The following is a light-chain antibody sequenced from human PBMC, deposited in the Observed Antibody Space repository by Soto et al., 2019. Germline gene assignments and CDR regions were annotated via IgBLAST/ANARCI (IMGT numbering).Light chain of an antibody. V-gene: IGKV3-20*01. CDR1: QSLTSSF. CDR3: QQYGSLPLS. Sequence: EILLTQSPGALYLSPGDRATLSCRASQSLTSSFLAWYQQIPGQIPRLLIYGASIRATDITDRFSGSGSGADFTLTISRLDPEDFAVYFCQQYGSLPLSVGGGTKVEIK. J-gene: IGKJ4*01. CDR2: GAS.